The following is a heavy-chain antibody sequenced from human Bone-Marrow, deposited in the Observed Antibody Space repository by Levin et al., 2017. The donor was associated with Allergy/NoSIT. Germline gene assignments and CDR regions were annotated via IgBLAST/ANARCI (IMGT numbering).Heavy chain of an antibody. J-gene: IGHJ6*02. Sequence: ASVKVSCKASGYTFTGYYMHWVRQAPGQGLEWMGWINPYSGGTNYAQKFQGRVTMTRDTSISTAYMELSRLRSDDTAVYYCARVGVLRYFDWLLDDYYYGMDVWGQGTTVTVSS. CDR1: GYTFTGYY. CDR2: INPYSGGT. CDR3: ARVGVLRYFDWLLDDYYYGMDV. D-gene: IGHD3-9*01. V-gene: IGHV1-2*02.